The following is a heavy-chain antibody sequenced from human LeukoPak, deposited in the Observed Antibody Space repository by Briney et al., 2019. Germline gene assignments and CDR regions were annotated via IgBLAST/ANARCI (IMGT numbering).Heavy chain of an antibody. Sequence: SQTLSLTCTVSGGSISSGSYYWSWIRQPAGKGLEWIGRIYTSGSTNYNPSLKSRVTISVDKSKNQFSLKLSSVTAADTAVYYCARQHKEQQLAYGMDVWGQGTTVTVSS. CDR1: GGSISSGSYY. CDR3: ARQHKEQQLAYGMDV. V-gene: IGHV4-61*02. CDR2: IYTSGST. D-gene: IGHD6-13*01. J-gene: IGHJ6*02.